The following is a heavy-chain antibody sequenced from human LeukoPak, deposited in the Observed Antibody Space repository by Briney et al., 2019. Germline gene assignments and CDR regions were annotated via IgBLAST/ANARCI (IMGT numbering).Heavy chain of an antibody. CDR1: GYSFTDYY. Sequence: GASVKVSCKASGYSFTDYYLHWVRQAPGQGLEWMGWMNPNSGNTGYAQKFQGRVTMTRNTSISTAYMELSSQRSEDTAVYYCARETSGYHDYWGQGTLVTVSS. CDR2: MNPNSGNT. D-gene: IGHD3-3*01. CDR3: ARETSGYHDY. V-gene: IGHV1-8*02. J-gene: IGHJ4*02.